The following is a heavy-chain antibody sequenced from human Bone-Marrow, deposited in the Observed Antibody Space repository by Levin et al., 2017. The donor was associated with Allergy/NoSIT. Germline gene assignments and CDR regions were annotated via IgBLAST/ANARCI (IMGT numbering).Heavy chain of an antibody. J-gene: IGHJ4*02. CDR2: IYSAGST. CDR1: GFTVSNNY. CDR3: ARGGPYGY. Sequence: GGSLRLSCAVSGFTVSNNYMSWVRQAPGKGLEWVSVIYSAGSTYYADSVRGRFTISRDNSKNTLFLQMNSLWADDTAVYYWARGGPYGYWGQGPLVTVSS. V-gene: IGHV3-53*01. D-gene: IGHD3-16*01.